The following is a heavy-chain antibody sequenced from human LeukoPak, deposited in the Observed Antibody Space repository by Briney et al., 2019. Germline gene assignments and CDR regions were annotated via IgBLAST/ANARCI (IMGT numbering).Heavy chain of an antibody. D-gene: IGHD2-2*01. J-gene: IGHJ6*02. Sequence: GGSLRLSCAASGFTFSSYWMSRVRQAPGKGLEWVANIKQDGSEKYYVDSVKGRFTISRDNAKNSLYLQMNSLRAEATAVYYCARDRRLGYCSSTSCYPYYYYGMGVWGQGTTVTVSS. CDR1: GFTFSSYW. CDR2: IKQDGSEK. CDR3: ARDRRLGYCSSTSCYPYYYYGMGV. V-gene: IGHV3-7*01.